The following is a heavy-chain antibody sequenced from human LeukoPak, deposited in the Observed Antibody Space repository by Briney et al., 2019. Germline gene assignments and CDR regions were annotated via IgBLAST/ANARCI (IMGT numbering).Heavy chain of an antibody. Sequence: GGSLRLSCAAPGFTFSSYAMIWVRQAPGQGLEWVSAISGSGGRTDYADSVRGRFTISRDNSKNTLYLQMNSLRAEDTALYSCARRSGPTSGYLDYWGQGTLVIVSS. V-gene: IGHV3-23*01. CDR2: ISGSGGRT. CDR1: GFTFSSYA. D-gene: IGHD3-3*01. CDR3: ARRSGPTSGYLDY. J-gene: IGHJ4*02.